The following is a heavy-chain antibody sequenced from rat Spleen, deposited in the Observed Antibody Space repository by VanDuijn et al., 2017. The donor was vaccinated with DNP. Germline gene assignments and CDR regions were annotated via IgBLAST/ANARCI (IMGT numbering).Heavy chain of an antibody. D-gene: IGHD1-1*01. CDR3: ARLRLEWEVRAMDA. CDR1: GYSITSNYK. CDR2: INNAGNT. V-gene: IGHV3-3*01. J-gene: IGHJ4*01. Sequence: PSQSLSLTCSVTGYSITSNYKWSWIRKFPGNKLEWMGYINNAGNTNYNPSLKSRFSITRDTSKNQFFLQLNSLTTEDTATYYCARLRLEWEVRAMDAWGQGTSVTVSS.